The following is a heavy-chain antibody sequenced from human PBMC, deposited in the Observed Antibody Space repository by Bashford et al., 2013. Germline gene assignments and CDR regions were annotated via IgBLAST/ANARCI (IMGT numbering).Heavy chain of an antibody. CDR3: AKALLLRATTFDF. V-gene: IGHV3-23*01. Sequence: VRQAPGKGLDWVSTISSSAGTTYYADSVQGRFTISRDNSKNTLYLQMSSLRAEDTAVYYCAKALLLRATTFDFWGQGTLVTVSS. J-gene: IGHJ4*02. CDR2: ISSSAGTT. D-gene: IGHD1-26*01.